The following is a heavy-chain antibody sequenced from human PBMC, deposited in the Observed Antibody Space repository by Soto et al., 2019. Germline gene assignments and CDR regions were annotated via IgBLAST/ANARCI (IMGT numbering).Heavy chain of an antibody. CDR2: INAGNGNT. Sequence: GASVKVSCKASGYTFTSYAMHWVRQAPGQRLEWMGWINAGNGNTKYSQKFQGRVTITRDTSASTAYMELSSLRSEDTAVYYCARGTPRTTVTTTTSKGHWFDPWGQGTLVTVSS. D-gene: IGHD4-4*01. J-gene: IGHJ5*02. V-gene: IGHV1-3*01. CDR3: ARGTPRTTVTTTTSKGHWFDP. CDR1: GYTFTSYA.